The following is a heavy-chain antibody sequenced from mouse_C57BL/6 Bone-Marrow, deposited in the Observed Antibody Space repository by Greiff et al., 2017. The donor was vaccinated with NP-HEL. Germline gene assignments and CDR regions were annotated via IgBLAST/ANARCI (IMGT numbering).Heavy chain of an antibody. D-gene: IGHD2-4*01. Sequence: DVQLVESGGGLVQPGGSLSLSCAASGFTFTDYYMSWVRQPPGKALEWLGFIRNKANGYTTEYSASVKGRFTISRDNSQRILYLQMNALRAEDSATYYCARSIYYDYADDPFYAMDYWGQGTSVTVSS. CDR3: ARSIYYDYADDPFYAMDY. CDR2: IRNKANGYTT. CDR1: GFTFTDYY. J-gene: IGHJ4*01. V-gene: IGHV7-3*01.